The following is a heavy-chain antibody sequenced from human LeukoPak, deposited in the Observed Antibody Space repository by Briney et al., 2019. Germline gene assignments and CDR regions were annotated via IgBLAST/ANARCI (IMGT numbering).Heavy chain of an antibody. CDR2: IYHSGST. CDR3: ARASWEKLYNWFDP. V-gene: IGHV4-38-2*02. J-gene: IGHJ5*02. CDR1: GYSISSGYY. D-gene: IGHD7-27*01. Sequence: SETLSLTCTVSGYSISSGYYWGWIRQPPGKGLEWIGSIYHSGSTNYNPSLKSRVTISVDTSKNQFSLKLSSVTAADTAVYYCARASWEKLYNWFDPWGQGTLVTVSS.